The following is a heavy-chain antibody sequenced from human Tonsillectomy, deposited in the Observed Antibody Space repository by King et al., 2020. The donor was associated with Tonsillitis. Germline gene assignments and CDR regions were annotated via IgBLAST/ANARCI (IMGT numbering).Heavy chain of an antibody. CDR3: AREGGYSGYDSTTFDY. CDR1: GYTFTSYY. Sequence: QLVQSGAEVKKPGASVKVSCKASGYTFTSYYMHWVRHAPGQGLEWMGIINPSGGSTSYAQKFQGRVTMTRDTSTSTVYMELSSLRSEDTAVYYCAREGGYSGYDSTTFDYWGQGTLVTVSS. J-gene: IGHJ4*02. CDR2: INPSGGST. D-gene: IGHD5-12*01. V-gene: IGHV1-46*01.